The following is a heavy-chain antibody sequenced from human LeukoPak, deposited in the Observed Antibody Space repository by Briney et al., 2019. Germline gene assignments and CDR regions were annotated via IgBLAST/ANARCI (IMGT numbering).Heavy chain of an antibody. CDR3: ARRGNSTTYYYAFDI. D-gene: IGHD2-2*01. V-gene: IGHV1-46*01. CDR1: GYTFTSYY. Sequence: ASVTVSCKASGYTFTSYYIHWVRQAPGQGLEWMGIINPTGGNTSYAQKFQGRVTMPRDMSTSTVYMELSSLRSEDTAVYYCARRGNSTTYYYAFDIWGQGTMVTVSS. CDR2: INPTGGNT. J-gene: IGHJ3*02.